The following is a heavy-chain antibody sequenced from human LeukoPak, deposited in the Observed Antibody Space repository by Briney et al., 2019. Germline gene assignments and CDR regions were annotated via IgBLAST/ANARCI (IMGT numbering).Heavy chain of an antibody. Sequence: SLRLSCAASGFTFSSQPMHWVRQTPGKGLEWVALIGYDGKNKYYADSVNGRFTISRDNTKNTLYLQMNSLRPEDMGVYYCVRPMTTTRNFEHWGQGTLVTVS. CDR1: GFTFSSQP. CDR3: VRPMTTTRNFEH. V-gene: IGHV3-30*04. J-gene: IGHJ4*02. CDR2: IGYDGKNK. D-gene: IGHD1-1*01.